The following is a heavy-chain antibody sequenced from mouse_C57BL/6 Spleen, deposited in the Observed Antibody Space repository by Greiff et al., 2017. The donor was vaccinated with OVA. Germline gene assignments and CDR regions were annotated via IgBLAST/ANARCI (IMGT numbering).Heavy chain of an antibody. CDR1: GYTFTSYW. J-gene: IGHJ1*03. D-gene: IGHD2-3*01. Sequence: QVQLQQPGAELVKPGASVKLSCKASGYTFTSYWMHWVKQRPGRGLEWIGRIDPNSGGTKYNEKFKSKATLTVDKPSSTAYMQLSSLTSEDSAVYDCARRAADDGYCVWYVDVWGTGTTVTVSS. CDR2: IDPNSGGT. V-gene: IGHV1-72*01. CDR3: ARRAADDGYCVWYVDV.